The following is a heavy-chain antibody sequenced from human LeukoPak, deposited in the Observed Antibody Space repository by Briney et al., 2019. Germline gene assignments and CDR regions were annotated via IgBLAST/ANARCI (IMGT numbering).Heavy chain of an antibody. CDR2: ISPDGGDE. Sequence: GGSLRLSCEASGFTFNTHWMNWVRHAPGKGLEWMANISPDGGDEVYVDSVKGRFTISRDNAKNSVYLQMNNLRAEDTAVYYCSGRSGFSSIYWGQGIPVTVSS. J-gene: IGHJ4*02. CDR1: GFTFNTHW. V-gene: IGHV3-7*01. D-gene: IGHD2-2*01. CDR3: SGRSGFSSIY.